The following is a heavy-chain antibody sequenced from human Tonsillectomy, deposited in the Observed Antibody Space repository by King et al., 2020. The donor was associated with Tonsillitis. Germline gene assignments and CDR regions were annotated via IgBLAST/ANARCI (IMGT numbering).Heavy chain of an antibody. CDR3: AKDRRPVMTPLIASDI. CDR2: ISDSGVST. Sequence: VQLVESGGGLVQPGGSLRLSCAASGFTFSSHAMTWVRQAPGKGLEWVSGISDSGVSTYYADSGKGRFTISRDNSKNTLYLQINSLRAEDTAVYYCAKDRRPVMTPLIASDIWGQGTMVTVSS. CDR1: GFTFSSHA. D-gene: IGHD4-23*01. J-gene: IGHJ3*02. V-gene: IGHV3-23*04.